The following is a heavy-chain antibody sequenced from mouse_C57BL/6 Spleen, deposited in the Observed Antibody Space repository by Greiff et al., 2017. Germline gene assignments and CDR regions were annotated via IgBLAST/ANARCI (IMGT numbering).Heavy chain of an antibody. CDR2: ISYDGSN. CDR3: ARYYYYGSSLDY. Sequence: EVQLQQSGPGLVKPSQPLSLTCSVTGYSITSGYYWNWIRQFPGNKLEWMGYISYDGSNNFNPSLKNRISITRDTSKNQFFLKLNSVTTEDTATYYCARYYYYGSSLDYWGQGTTLTVSS. CDR1: GYSITSGYY. D-gene: IGHD1-1*01. V-gene: IGHV3-6*01. J-gene: IGHJ2*01.